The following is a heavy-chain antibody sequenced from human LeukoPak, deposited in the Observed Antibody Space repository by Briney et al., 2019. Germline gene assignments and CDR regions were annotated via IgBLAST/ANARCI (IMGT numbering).Heavy chain of an antibody. CDR1: GFTLSNYW. CDR2: INSDGSGT. D-gene: IGHD3-9*01. V-gene: IGHV3-74*01. J-gene: IGHJ5*02. CDR3: ARDGGSVLRYFDWLSTPSNWFDP. Sequence: GGSLRLSCAASGFTLSNYWMHWVRQATGKGLVWVSRINSDGSGTTYADSVKGRFTISRDNAKNTLYLQMNSLRAEDTAVYYCARDGGSVLRYFDWLSTPSNWFDPWGQGTPVTVSS.